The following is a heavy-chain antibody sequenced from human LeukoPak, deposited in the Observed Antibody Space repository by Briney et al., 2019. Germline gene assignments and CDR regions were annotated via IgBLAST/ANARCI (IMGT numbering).Heavy chain of an antibody. CDR3: ASPLTEYSSSWQGRNYYYYMDV. D-gene: IGHD6-13*01. J-gene: IGHJ6*03. Sequence: SVKVSCKASGGTFSSYAISWVRQAPGQGLEWMGGIIPIFGTANYAQKFQGRVTITTDESTSTAYMELSSLRSEDTAVYYCASPLTEYSSSWQGRNYYYYMDVWGKGTTVTVSS. CDR1: GGTFSSYA. CDR2: IIPIFGTA. V-gene: IGHV1-69*05.